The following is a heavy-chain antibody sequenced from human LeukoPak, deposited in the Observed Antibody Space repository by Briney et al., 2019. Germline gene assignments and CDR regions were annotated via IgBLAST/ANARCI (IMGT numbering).Heavy chain of an antibody. D-gene: IGHD6-13*01. CDR2: IYYSGRT. J-gene: IGHJ5*02. Sequence: PSEAPSLTCTVPGGSISSYYWSWIRQPPGKGLEWIGYIYYSGRTNYNPSLKSRVTISVDTSKNQFSLKLSSVTAADTAVYYCARRSSSLPWFDPWGQGTLLTVSS. V-gene: IGHV4-59*01. CDR3: ARRSSSLPWFDP. CDR1: GGSISSYY.